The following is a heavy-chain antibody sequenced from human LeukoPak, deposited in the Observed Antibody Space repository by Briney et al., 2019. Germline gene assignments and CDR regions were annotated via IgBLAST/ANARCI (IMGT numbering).Heavy chain of an antibody. J-gene: IGHJ6*03. V-gene: IGHV4-38-2*02. CDR2: INHGGST. CDR1: GYSISSGYY. D-gene: IGHD6-13*01. Sequence: SETLSLTCTVSGYSISSGYYWSWIRQPPGKGLEWIGEINHGGSTNYNPSLKSRVTISVDTSKNQFSLKLSSVTAADTAVYYCARGEEGRSSWYYYYYYMDVWGKGTTVTVSS. CDR3: ARGEEGRSSWYYYYYYMDV.